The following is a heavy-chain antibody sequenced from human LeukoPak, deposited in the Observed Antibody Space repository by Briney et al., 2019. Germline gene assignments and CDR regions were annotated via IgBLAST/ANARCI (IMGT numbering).Heavy chain of an antibody. J-gene: IGHJ4*02. CDR2: IYHSGST. Sequence: PSETLSLTCAVYGGSFSGYYWSWIRQPPGKGLEWIGSIYHSGSTYYNPSLKSRVTISVDTSKNQFSLKLSSVTAADTAVYYCARRDGVHYYDSRGTYFDYWGQGTLVTVSS. CDR3: ARRDGVHYYDSRGTYFDY. CDR1: GGSFSGYY. V-gene: IGHV4-34*01. D-gene: IGHD3-22*01.